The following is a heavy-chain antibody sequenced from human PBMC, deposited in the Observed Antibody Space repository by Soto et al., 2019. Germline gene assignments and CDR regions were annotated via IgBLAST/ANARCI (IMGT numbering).Heavy chain of an antibody. J-gene: IGHJ4*02. D-gene: IGHD3-9*01. Sequence: ASVKVSCKASGYSFTNYALHWVRQAPGQRLEWMAWINAGNGNTKYSQKFQGRVTLTRDTSASTAYMDLSSLRSEDTAVYYCARVRSDYDILTGLFPFDYWGQGTLVTVSS. CDR2: INAGNGNT. CDR1: GYSFTNYA. CDR3: ARVRSDYDILTGLFPFDY. V-gene: IGHV1-3*01.